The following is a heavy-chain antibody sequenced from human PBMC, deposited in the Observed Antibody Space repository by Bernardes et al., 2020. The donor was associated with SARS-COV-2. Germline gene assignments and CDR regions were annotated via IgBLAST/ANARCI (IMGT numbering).Heavy chain of an antibody. J-gene: IGHJ4*02. V-gene: IGHV3-66*01. D-gene: IGHD6-6*01. CDR2: LLRDGRT. CDR3: ARGEAEYSSAWDFEH. CDR1: GFTVSSSY. Sequence: GRSLSLSCAAFGFTVSSSYMSWARQGPGKGLEWVSLLLRDGRTYYADTRNGRVPISRDNYKNALYLKMNGVRADDTAVYYCARGEAEYSSAWDFEHWGQGTLVTVSS.